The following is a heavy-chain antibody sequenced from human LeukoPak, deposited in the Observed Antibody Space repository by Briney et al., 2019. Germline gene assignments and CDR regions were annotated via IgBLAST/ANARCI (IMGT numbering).Heavy chain of an antibody. D-gene: IGHD6-19*01. CDR1: GGSIGSYY. CDR2: IYYSGST. CDR3: ARDKSGNSGWYSYFDY. J-gene: IGHJ4*02. Sequence: SETLSLTCTVSGGSIGSYYWSWIRQPPGKGLEWIGYIYYSGSTNYNPSLKSRVTISVDTSKNQFSLKLSSVTAADTAVYYCARDKSGNSGWYSYFDYWGQGTLVTVSS. V-gene: IGHV4-59*12.